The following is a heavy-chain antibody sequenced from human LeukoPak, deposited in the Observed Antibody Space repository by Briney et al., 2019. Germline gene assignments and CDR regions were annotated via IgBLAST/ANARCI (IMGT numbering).Heavy chain of an antibody. D-gene: IGHD6-19*01. CDR3: AKDGTEQWLVLSYYYYMDV. Sequence: QPGGSLRLSCAASGFTFSSYAMSWVRQAPGKGLEWVSAISGSGGSTYYADSVKGRFTISRDNSKNTLYLQMNSLRAEDTAVYYCAKDGTEQWLVLSYYYYMDVWGKGTTVTVSS. CDR2: ISGSGGST. J-gene: IGHJ6*03. V-gene: IGHV3-23*01. CDR1: GFTFSSYA.